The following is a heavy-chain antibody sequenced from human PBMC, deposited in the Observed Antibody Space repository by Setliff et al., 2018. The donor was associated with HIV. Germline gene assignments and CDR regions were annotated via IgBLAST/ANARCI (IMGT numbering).Heavy chain of an antibody. CDR1: GFTFSSYS. CDR3: ASTDYGSGSTNY. D-gene: IGHD3-10*01. V-gene: IGHV3-21*01. Sequence: PGGSLRLSCAASGFTFSSYSMNWVRQAPGKGLEWVSSISSSSSYIYYADSVKGRFTISRDNAKNSLYLQMNSLRAEDTAVYYCASTDYGSGSTNYWGQGTLVTVSP. J-gene: IGHJ4*02. CDR2: ISSSSSYI.